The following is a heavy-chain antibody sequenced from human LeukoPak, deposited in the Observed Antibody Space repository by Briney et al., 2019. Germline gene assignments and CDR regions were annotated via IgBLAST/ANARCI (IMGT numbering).Heavy chain of an antibody. CDR2: ISSSSSYI. V-gene: IGHV3-21*01. CDR1: XFXXSXDX. Sequence: GGSLRLSGAASXFXXSXDXXXXVRXXPXKXXDXVAXISSSSSYIYYADSVKGRFTISRDNAKNSLYLQMNSVRAEDTAVYYCARRAGRSGYYYFDSWGQGTLVTVSS. D-gene: IGHD3-22*01. CDR3: ARRAGRSGYYYFDS. J-gene: IGHJ4*02.